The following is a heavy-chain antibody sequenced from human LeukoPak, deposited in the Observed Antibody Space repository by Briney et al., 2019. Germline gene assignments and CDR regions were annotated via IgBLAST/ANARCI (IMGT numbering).Heavy chain of an antibody. CDR1: GGTFSSYA. CDR2: IIPILGIA. V-gene: IGHV1-69*04. CDR3: ASPGGGGVVAEYGMDV. Sequence: ASVKVSCKASGGTFSSYAISWVRQAPGQGLEWMGRIIPILGIANYAQKFQGRVTITADKSTSTAYMELSSLRSEDTAVYYCASPGGGGVVAEYGMDVWGQGTTVTVSS. J-gene: IGHJ6*02. D-gene: IGHD2-15*01.